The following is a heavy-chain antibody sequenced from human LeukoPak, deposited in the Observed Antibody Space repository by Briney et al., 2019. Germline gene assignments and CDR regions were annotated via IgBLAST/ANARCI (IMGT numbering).Heavy chain of an antibody. CDR3: ARIYCGGDCRGYYYHYYMDV. D-gene: IGHD2-21*02. Sequence: SETLSLTCIISGGSISDYYWGWIRQPPGKGLEWIGYIHSNGDTDYNPSLKSRLTISVDTSKNQFSLKLSSVTAADTAVYYCARIYCGGDCRGYYYHYYMDVWGKGTTVTISS. V-gene: IGHV4-59*08. CDR2: IHSNGDT. J-gene: IGHJ6*03. CDR1: GGSISDYY.